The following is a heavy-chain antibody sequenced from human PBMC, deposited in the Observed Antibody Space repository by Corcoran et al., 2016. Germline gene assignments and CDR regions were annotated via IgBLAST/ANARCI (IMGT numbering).Heavy chain of an antibody. CDR1: GYTFISYY. CDR3: ARITYSSGGEFDY. D-gene: IGHD6-19*01. Sequence: QVQLVQSGAEVKKPGASVKVSCKASGYTFISYYMHWVRQAPGQGLEWMGWIDPNSGGTNYARKFQGRVTMTRDTSIRTAYMELSRLRSDDTAFYYCARITYSSGGEFDYWGQGTLVTVSS. CDR2: IDPNSGGT. J-gene: IGHJ4*02. V-gene: IGHV1-2*02.